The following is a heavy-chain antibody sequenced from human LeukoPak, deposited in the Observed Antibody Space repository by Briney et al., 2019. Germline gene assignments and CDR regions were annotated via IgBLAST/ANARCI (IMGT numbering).Heavy chain of an antibody. CDR2: ISSNGGST. Sequence: GGSLRLSCAASGFTFSSYWMAWVRQAPGKGLEYVSAISSNGGSTYYANSVKGRFTISRDNSKNTLYLQMGSLRAEDMAVYYCARGGRQLERQPSGAFDIWGQGTMVTVSS. V-gene: IGHV3-64*01. CDR1: GFTFSSYW. J-gene: IGHJ3*02. D-gene: IGHD1-1*01. CDR3: ARGGRQLERQPSGAFDI.